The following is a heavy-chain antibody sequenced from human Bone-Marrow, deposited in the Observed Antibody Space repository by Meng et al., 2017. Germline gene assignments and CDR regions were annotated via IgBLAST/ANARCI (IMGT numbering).Heavy chain of an antibody. Sequence: SGPTLVKPTETLTLTCTVSGFSLSNARMGVSWIRQPPGKALEWLAHIFSNDEKSYSTSLKSRLTISKDTSKNQVVLTMTNMDPVDTATYYCARIVDYDSSGTPDAFDIWGQGTMVTVSS. CDR3: ARIVDYDSSGTPDAFDI. V-gene: IGHV2-26*01. D-gene: IGHD3-22*01. J-gene: IGHJ3*02. CDR2: IFSNDEK. CDR1: GFSLSNARMG.